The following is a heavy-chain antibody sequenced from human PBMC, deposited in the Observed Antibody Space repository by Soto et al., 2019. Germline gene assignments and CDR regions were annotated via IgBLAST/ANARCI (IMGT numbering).Heavy chain of an antibody. CDR3: ARVLRLYSSGGYYYDY. D-gene: IGHD6-19*01. CDR2: INPSGGST. J-gene: IGHJ4*02. V-gene: IGHV1-46*03. CDR1: GYTFTSYY. Sequence: ASVKVSCKASGYTFTSYYMHWVRQAPGQGLEWMGIINPSGGSTSYAQKFQGRVTMTRDTSTSTVYMELSSLRSEDTAVYYCARVLRLYSSGGYYYDYWGQGTLVTVSS.